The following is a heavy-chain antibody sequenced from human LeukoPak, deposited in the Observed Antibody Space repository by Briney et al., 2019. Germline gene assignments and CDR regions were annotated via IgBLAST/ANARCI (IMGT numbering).Heavy chain of an antibody. CDR2: INSDGSST. CDR3: AKQRSEVVVAATNY. Sequence: PGGSLRLSCAASGFTFSSYWTPWVRQAPGKGLVWVSRINSDGSSTNYAGSVKGRFTISRDNAKNTLYLQMNSLRAEDTAVYYCAKQRSEVVVAATNYWGQGTLVTVSS. V-gene: IGHV3-74*01. J-gene: IGHJ4*02. D-gene: IGHD2-15*01. CDR1: GFTFSSYW.